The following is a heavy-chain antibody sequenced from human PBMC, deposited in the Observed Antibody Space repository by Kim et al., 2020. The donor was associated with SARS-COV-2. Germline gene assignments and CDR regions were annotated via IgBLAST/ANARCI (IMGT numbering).Heavy chain of an antibody. CDR3: ARDWSTAGYSYQNWFDP. Sequence: SQTLSLTCTVSGGSISSYYWSWIRQPAGKGLEWIGRIYTSGSTNYNPSLKSRVTMSVDTSKNQFSLKLSSVTAADTAVYYCARDWSTAGYSYQNWFDPWGQGTLVTVSS. V-gene: IGHV4-4*07. CDR2: IYTSGST. D-gene: IGHD5-18*01. J-gene: IGHJ5*02. CDR1: GGSISSYY.